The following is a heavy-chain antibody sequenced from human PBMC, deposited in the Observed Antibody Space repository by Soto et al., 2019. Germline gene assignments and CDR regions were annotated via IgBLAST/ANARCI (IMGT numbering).Heavy chain of an antibody. Sequence: PSETLSLTCTVSGGSISGYYWSWIRQPPGKGLEWIGYIYESGSSNYNPSLKSRVSMSVDTSKNQFSLNLNSVTAADTAVYFCARAGRSGYYYYYGMDVWGLGTTVTVSS. V-gene: IGHV4-59*01. CDR2: IYESGSS. D-gene: IGHD3-10*01. CDR1: GGSISGYY. CDR3: ARAGRSGYYYYYGMDV. J-gene: IGHJ6*02.